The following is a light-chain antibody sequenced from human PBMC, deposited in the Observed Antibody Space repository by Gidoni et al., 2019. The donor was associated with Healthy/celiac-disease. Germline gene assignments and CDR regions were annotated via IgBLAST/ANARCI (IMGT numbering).Light chain of an antibody. Sequence: EIVTTQFPATLSVSPGERATLPCRASQSVRSNLAWYQQKPGQAPRLLIYGASTMATGIPSRFSGSGSGTEFTLTISSLQSEDFAVYYCQQYNNWPPTFGGGTKVEIK. V-gene: IGKV3-15*01. CDR3: QQYNNWPPT. J-gene: IGKJ4*01. CDR1: QSVRSN. CDR2: GAS.